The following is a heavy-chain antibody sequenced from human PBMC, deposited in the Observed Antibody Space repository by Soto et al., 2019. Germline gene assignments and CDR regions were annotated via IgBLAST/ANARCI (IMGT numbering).Heavy chain of an antibody. CDR3: ARGGYYDNSWGKLSHYGLDV. D-gene: IGHD3-16*01. CDR1: GYTFIRYG. Sequence: QVQLAQSANEVKKPGASVRVSCKAAGYTFIRYGIAWVRQAPGQGLEWMGWISPYNDYTVYAQKFQGRVSMTADTSTRTVYMYLRGLKSDDTAVYYCARGGYYDNSWGKLSHYGLDVWGQGTSVSVSS. J-gene: IGHJ6*02. CDR2: ISPYNDYT. V-gene: IGHV1-18*01.